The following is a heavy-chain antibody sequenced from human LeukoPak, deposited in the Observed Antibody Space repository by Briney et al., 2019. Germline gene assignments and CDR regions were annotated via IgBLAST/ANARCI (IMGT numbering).Heavy chain of an antibody. Sequence: PGGSLRLSCAASGFTVSSSSMNWDRLGPGKGLEWVSVISSDGNTYYADSVKGRFTISRDNSKNTLYLQMNSLRAEDTAVYYCASGGNLFDYWGQGTLVTVSS. CDR1: GFTVSSSS. CDR3: ASGGNLFDY. V-gene: IGHV3-66*01. CDR2: ISSDGNT. D-gene: IGHD1-14*01. J-gene: IGHJ4*02.